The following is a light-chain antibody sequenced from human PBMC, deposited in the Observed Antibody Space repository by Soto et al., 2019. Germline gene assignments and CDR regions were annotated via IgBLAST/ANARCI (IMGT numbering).Light chain of an antibody. V-gene: IGKV1-5*03. CDR3: QQYSSSSRT. Sequence: DIQMTQSPSTLSASIGDRVTITCRASQTISTWLAWYQQKPGKTPNLLIYKASKLETGVPSRFIASGSGTEFTLTISSLQPDDFATYYCQQYSSSSRTFGQGTKVEIK. CDR2: KAS. CDR1: QTISTW. J-gene: IGKJ1*01.